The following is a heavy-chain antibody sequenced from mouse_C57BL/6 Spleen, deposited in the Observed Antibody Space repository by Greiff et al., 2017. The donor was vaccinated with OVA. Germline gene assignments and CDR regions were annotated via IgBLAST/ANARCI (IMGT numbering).Heavy chain of an antibody. CDR1: GYTFTSYD. Sequence: VQLVESGPELVKPGASVKLSCKASGYTFTSYDINWVKQRPGQGLEWIGWIYPRDGSTKYNEKFKGKATLTVDTSSSTAYMELHSLTSEDSAVYFCARPRDYYGSSYGFAYWGQGTLVTVSA. J-gene: IGHJ3*01. V-gene: IGHV1-85*01. D-gene: IGHD1-1*01. CDR3: ARPRDYYGSSYGFAY. CDR2: IYPRDGST.